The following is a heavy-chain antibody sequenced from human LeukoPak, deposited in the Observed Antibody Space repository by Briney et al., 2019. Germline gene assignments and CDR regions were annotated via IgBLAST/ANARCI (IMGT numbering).Heavy chain of an antibody. Sequence: GRSLRLSCAASGFTFSSYAILWVRQAPGKGVVGVGDISYDGNNKYYADSVKGRFTISRDNSKNTVYLKMNSLRAEDTAIYYCARVLSSRNSGWGYFDYWGQGSLVTVTS. J-gene: IGHJ4*02. D-gene: IGHD6-19*01. CDR2: ISYDGNNK. CDR1: GFTFSSYA. V-gene: IGHV3-30-3*01. CDR3: ARVLSSRNSGWGYFDY.